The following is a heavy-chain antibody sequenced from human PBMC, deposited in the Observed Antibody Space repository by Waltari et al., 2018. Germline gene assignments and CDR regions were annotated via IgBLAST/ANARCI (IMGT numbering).Heavy chain of an antibody. CDR1: GGSISSSNW. J-gene: IGHJ4*02. Sequence: QVQLQESGPGLVKPSGTLSLTCAVSGGSISSSNWWSWVRQPPGKGLEWIGEIYHSGSTNDNPSLKSRVTISVDKSKNQFSLKLSSVTAADTAVYYCASTYYDFWSGYQTYYFDYWGQGTLVTVSS. V-gene: IGHV4-4*02. CDR2: IYHSGST. CDR3: ASTYYDFWSGYQTYYFDY. D-gene: IGHD3-3*01.